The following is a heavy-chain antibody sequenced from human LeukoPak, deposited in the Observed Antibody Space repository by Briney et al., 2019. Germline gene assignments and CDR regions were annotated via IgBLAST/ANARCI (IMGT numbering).Heavy chain of an antibody. CDR3: AKYSVQWLVRGCLDY. CDR2: ISGSGGST. CDR1: GFTFSSYA. D-gene: IGHD6-19*01. J-gene: IGHJ4*02. Sequence: GGSLRLSCAASGFTFSSYAMSWVRQAPGKGLEWVLAISGSGGSTYYADSVKGRFTISRDNSKSTLYLQMNSLRAEDTAVYYCAKYSVQWLVRGCLDYWGQGTLVTVSS. V-gene: IGHV3-23*01.